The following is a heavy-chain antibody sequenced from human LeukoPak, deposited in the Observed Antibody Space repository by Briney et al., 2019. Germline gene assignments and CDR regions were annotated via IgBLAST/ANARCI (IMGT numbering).Heavy chain of an antibody. CDR3: ARTYYYDSSGYYLDY. Sequence: ASVKVSCKASGYTFTSHGISWARQAPGQGLEWMGWISAYNGNTNYAQKLQGRVTMTTDTSTSTAYMELRSLRSDDTAVYYCARTYYYDSSGYYLDYWGQGTLVTVSS. V-gene: IGHV1-18*01. J-gene: IGHJ4*02. D-gene: IGHD3-22*01. CDR1: GYTFTSHG. CDR2: ISAYNGNT.